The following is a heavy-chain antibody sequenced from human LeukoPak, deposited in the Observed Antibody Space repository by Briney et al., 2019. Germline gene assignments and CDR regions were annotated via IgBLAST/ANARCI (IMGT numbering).Heavy chain of an antibody. CDR2: IYYSGST. D-gene: IGHD2-21*02. CDR3: ARLQADLRPTA. J-gene: IGHJ4*02. Sequence: PGGSLRLSCAASGFTFSSYAMSWIRQPPGKGLEWIGSIYYSGSTFYNPSLKSRVTISVDTSKNQFSLKLSSVTAADTAVYYCARLQADLRPTAWGQGTLVTVSS. CDR1: GFTFSSYA. V-gene: IGHV4-39*01.